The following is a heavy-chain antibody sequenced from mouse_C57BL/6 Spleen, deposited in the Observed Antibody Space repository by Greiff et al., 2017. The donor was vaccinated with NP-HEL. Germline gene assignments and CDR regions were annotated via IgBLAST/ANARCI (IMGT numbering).Heavy chain of an antibody. CDR3: ARLGY. CDR1: GFTFSDYG. Sequence: EVQLVESGGGLVKPGGSLKLSCAASGFTFSDYGMHWVRQAPEKGLEWVAYISSGSSTIYYADTVKGRFPITRDNAKNTLFLQITSLRSEDTAMYYGARLGYWGQGTTLTVSS. D-gene: IGHD4-1*01. V-gene: IGHV5-17*01. J-gene: IGHJ2*01. CDR2: ISSGSSTI.